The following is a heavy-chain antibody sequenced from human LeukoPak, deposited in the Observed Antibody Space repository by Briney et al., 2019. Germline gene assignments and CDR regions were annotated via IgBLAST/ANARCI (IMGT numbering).Heavy chain of an antibody. D-gene: IGHD4-23*01. V-gene: IGHV4-39*07. CDR2: IYYSGST. J-gene: IGHJ4*02. CDR1: GGSISSSSYY. CDR3: AREDSDYGGNFSFDY. Sequence: SETLSLTCTVSGGSISSSSYYWGWIRQPPGKGLEWIGSIYYSGSTYYNPSLKSRVTISVDTSKNQFSLKLSSVTAADTAVYYCAREDSDYGGNFSFDYWGQGTLVTVSS.